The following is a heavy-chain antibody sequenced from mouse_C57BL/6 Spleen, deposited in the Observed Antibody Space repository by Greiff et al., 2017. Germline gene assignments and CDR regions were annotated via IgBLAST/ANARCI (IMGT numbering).Heavy chain of an antibody. J-gene: IGHJ4*01. D-gene: IGHD6-1*01. Sequence: EVQLQESGPGLVKPSQSLSLTCSVTGYSITSGYYWNWIRQFPGNKLEWMGYISYDGSNNYNPSLKNRISITRDTSKNQFFLKLNSVTTEDTATYYCARRGHVYYAMDDWGQGTSVTVSS. CDR1: GYSITSGYY. CDR2: ISYDGSN. CDR3: ARRGHVYYAMDD. V-gene: IGHV3-6*01.